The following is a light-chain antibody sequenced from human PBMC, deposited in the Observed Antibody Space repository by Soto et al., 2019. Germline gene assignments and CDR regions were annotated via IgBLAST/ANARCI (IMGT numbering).Light chain of an antibody. CDR1: QSVLYSPNNKNY. V-gene: IGKV4-1*01. CDR3: QQYYSSPLT. Sequence: DIVLTQSPDSLAVSLGERATINCKSSQSVLYSPNNKNYLAWYQQKPGHPPKLVIYWASTRESGVPDRFSGSGSGTDFTLTISSLQAEDVAAYYCQQYYSSPLTFGQGTRLEMK. J-gene: IGKJ5*01. CDR2: WAS.